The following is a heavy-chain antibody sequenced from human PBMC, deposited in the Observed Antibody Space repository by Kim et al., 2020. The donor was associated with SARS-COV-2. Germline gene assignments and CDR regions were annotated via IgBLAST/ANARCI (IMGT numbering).Heavy chain of an antibody. V-gene: IGHV3-23*01. CDR2: ISGSGGST. J-gene: IGHJ4*02. D-gene: IGHD1-7*01. CDR1: GFTFSSYA. Sequence: GGSLRLSCAASGFTFSSYAMSWVRQAPGKGLEWVSTISGSGGSTIYADSVKGRCTISRDESKNTLYLQMNSLRADHTAVYYCAYLLTGTPGYWGQGTLVTVSS. CDR3: AYLLTGTPGY.